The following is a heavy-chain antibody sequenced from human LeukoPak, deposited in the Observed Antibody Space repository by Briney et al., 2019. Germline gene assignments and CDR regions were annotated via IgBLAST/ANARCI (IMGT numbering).Heavy chain of an antibody. Sequence: GGSLRLSCAASGFTFSSYAMHWVRQAPGKGLEWVAVISYDGSNKYYADSVKGRFTISRDNSKNTLYLQMNSLRAEDTAVYYCARDLGRDSSSWPYYFDYWGQGTLVTVSS. CDR3: ARDLGRDSSSWPYYFDY. CDR2: ISYDGSNK. V-gene: IGHV3-30-3*01. J-gene: IGHJ4*02. CDR1: GFTFSSYA. D-gene: IGHD6-13*01.